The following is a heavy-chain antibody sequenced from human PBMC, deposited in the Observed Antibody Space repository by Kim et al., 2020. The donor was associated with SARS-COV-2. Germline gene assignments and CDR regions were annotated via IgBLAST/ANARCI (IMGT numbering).Heavy chain of an antibody. V-gene: IGHV4-39*07. J-gene: IGHJ5*02. D-gene: IGHD6-13*01. Sequence: LKSRVTISVDTSKNQFSRKLSSVTAADTAVYYCARDGVIAAAGQYNWFDPWGQGTLVTVSS. CDR3: ARDGVIAAAGQYNWFDP.